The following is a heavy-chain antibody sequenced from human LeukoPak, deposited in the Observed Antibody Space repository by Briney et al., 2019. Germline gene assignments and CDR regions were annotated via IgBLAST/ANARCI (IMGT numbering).Heavy chain of an antibody. CDR1: VGSISSYY. D-gene: IGHD4-23*01. CDR2: IYYSGST. J-gene: IGHJ4*02. CDR3: ARDRYGGNSPFDY. Sequence: PSETLSLTCTVSVGSISSYYWSWIRQPPGKGLEWIGYIYYSGSTNYNPSLKSRVTISVDTSKNQFSLKLSSVTAADTAVYYCARDRYGGNSPFDYWGQGTLVTVSS. V-gene: IGHV4-59*01.